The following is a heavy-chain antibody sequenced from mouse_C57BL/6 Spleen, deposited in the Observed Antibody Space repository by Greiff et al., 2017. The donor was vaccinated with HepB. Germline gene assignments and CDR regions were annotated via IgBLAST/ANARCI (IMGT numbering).Heavy chain of an antibody. D-gene: IGHD1-1*01. CDR1: GYSITSGYY. J-gene: IGHJ4*01. CDR2: ISYDGSN. Sequence: VQLQQSGPGLVKPSQSLSLTCSVTGYSITSGYYWNWIRQFPGNKLEWMGYISYDGSNNYNPSLKNRISITRDTSKNQFFLKLNSVTTEDTATYYCARDRATVVARGYAMDYWGQGTSVTVSS. CDR3: ARDRATVVARGYAMDY. V-gene: IGHV3-6*01.